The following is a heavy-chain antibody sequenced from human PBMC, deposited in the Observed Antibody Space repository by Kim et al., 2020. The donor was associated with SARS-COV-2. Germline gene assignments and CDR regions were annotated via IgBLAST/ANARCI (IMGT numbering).Heavy chain of an antibody. Sequence: GEALKISCKGSGYSFTSYWISWVRQMPGKGLEWMGRIDPSDSYTNYSPSFQRHVTISADKSISTAYLQWSSLKASDTAMYYCARQEINCSGGSCYSEFDYWGQGTLVTVSS. J-gene: IGHJ4*02. CDR2: IDPSDSYT. V-gene: IGHV5-10-1*01. CDR3: ARQEINCSGGSCYSEFDY. D-gene: IGHD2-15*01. CDR1: GYSFTSYW.